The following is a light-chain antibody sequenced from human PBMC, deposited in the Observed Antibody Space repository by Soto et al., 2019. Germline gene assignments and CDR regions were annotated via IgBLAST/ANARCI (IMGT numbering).Light chain of an antibody. J-gene: IGKJ4*01. CDR3: QQRGNWPLT. CDR2: DAS. CDR1: QSVSSY. V-gene: IGKV3-11*01. Sequence: EIVLTQSPATLSLSPGEIATLSCRASQSVSSYLAWYQQKPGQGPRLLIYDASNRATGIPARFSGSGSGTDFTLTISSLDPEDFAVYYCQQRGNWPLTFGGGTKVDIK.